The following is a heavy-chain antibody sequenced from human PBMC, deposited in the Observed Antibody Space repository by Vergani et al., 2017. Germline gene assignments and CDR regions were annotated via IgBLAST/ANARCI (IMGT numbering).Heavy chain of an antibody. Sequence: VQLLESGGGLVQPGGSLRLSCAASGFIFQNYTMHWVRQAPGKGLEWVALISNDGRHTYYADSVRGRFSISRDNSKNTLYLQMNSLRFEDTAVYFCTKGSVYYHDSAGHGYDPYTGFDLWGQGTLVTVSS. D-gene: IGHD5-12*01. CDR2: ISNDGRHT. CDR1: GFIFQNYT. V-gene: IGHV3-30*04. J-gene: IGHJ3*01. CDR3: TKGSVYYHDSAGHGYDPYTGFDL.